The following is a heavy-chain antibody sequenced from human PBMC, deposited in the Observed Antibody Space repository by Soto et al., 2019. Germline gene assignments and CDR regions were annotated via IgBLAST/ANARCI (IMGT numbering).Heavy chain of an antibody. CDR1: GFTFSSYA. CDR2: ISGSGGST. V-gene: IGHV3-23*01. J-gene: IGHJ4*02. D-gene: IGHD3-10*01. Sequence: EVQLLESGGGLVQPGGSLRLSCAASGFTFSSYAMSWVRQAPGKGLEGVSAISGSGGSTYYADSVKGRFTISRENSKHTLYLQMNSLRAEDTAVYYCAKAPTNYGSGSYYYYWGQGTLVTVSS. CDR3: AKAPTNYGSGSYYYY.